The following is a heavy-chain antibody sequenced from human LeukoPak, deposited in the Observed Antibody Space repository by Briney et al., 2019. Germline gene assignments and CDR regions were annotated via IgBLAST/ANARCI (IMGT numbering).Heavy chain of an antibody. V-gene: IGHV3-53*01. J-gene: IGHJ5*02. Sequence: GGSLRLSCAASGFTVSSNYMSWVRQAPGKGLEWVSVIYSGGSTYYADSVKGRFTLSRDNSKNTLYPQMNSLRVEDTAVYYCARDSYAGRGWLDPWGQGTRVTVSS. CDR1: GFTVSSNY. CDR2: IYSGGST. CDR3: ARDSYAGRGWLDP. D-gene: IGHD2-2*01.